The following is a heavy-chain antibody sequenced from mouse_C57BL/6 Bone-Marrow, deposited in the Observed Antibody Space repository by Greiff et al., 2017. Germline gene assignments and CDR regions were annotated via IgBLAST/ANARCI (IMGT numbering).Heavy chain of an antibody. CDR1: GFTFSSYA. CDR2: LSSGGDYI. CDR3: TREPLTGTWFAY. D-gene: IGHD4-1*01. Sequence: EVKLVESGEGLVKPGGSLKLSCAASGFTFSSYAMSWVRQTPEKRLEWVAYLSSGGDYIYYADTVKGRFTISRDNARNTLYLQMSSLKSEDTAMYYCTREPLTGTWFAYWGQGTLVTVSA. J-gene: IGHJ3*01. V-gene: IGHV5-9-1*02.